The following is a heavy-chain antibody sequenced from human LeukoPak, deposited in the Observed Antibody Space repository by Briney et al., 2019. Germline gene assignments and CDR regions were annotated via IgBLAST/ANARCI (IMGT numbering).Heavy chain of an antibody. CDR3: ARDGYSGSYYRLYYFFMDV. V-gene: IGHV3-21*04. CDR1: GFTFSSYS. CDR2: ISSSSSYI. D-gene: IGHD1-26*01. Sequence: KPGGPLRLSCAASGFTFSSYSMNWVRQAPGKGLEWVSSISSSSSYIYYADSVKGRFTISRDNAKNSLYLQMNSLRGEDTAVYYCARDGYSGSYYRLYYFFMDVWGKGTTVTVSS. J-gene: IGHJ6*03.